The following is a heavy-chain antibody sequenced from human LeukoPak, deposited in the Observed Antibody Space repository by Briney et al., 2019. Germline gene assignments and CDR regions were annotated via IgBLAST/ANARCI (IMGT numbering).Heavy chain of an antibody. J-gene: IGHJ6*02. CDR2: ISSSRGYI. CDR3: ARSNDFWSGYYDNYYYGMDV. D-gene: IGHD3-3*01. Sequence: PGGSLRLSCAASGFSFSSYSMTWVRQAPGKGPEWVSSISSSRGYIYYADSEKGRFTISRDNAKNSLYLQMNSLRAEDTAVYYCARSNDFWSGYYDNYYYGMDVWGQGTTVTVSS. V-gene: IGHV3-21*01. CDR1: GFSFSSYS.